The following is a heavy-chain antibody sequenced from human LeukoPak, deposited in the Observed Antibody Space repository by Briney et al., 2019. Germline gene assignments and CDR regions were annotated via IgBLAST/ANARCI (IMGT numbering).Heavy chain of an antibody. CDR2: INDSGGST. D-gene: IGHD3-22*01. J-gene: IGHJ4*02. Sequence: GASLRLSCAASGFTFSSYAMSWVRQAPGKGLEWVSGINDSGGSTYYADSVKGRFTISRDNSKNTLYPQMNSLRAEDTAVYYCAKGVDTRRRIGMRVVVTYYFDYWGQGTLVTVSS. CDR1: GFTFSSYA. CDR3: AKGVDTRRRIGMRVVVTYYFDY. V-gene: IGHV3-23*01.